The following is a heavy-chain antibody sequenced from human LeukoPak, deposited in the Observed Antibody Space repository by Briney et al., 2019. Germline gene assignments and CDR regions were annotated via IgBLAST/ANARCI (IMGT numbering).Heavy chain of an antibody. D-gene: IGHD1/OR15-1a*01. CDR2: IFYSGSA. V-gene: IGHV4-59*08. CDR3: AGQGTSGFYYFDY. J-gene: IGHJ4*02. CDR1: GGSITTDY. Sequence: SETLSLTWTVSGGSITTDYWGWIRQPPGKGLEWIGYIFYSGSAHYNPSLESRLTISLDTSRNQLSLRLTSVTAADTAVYYCAGQGTSGFYYFDYWGLGTLVTVSS.